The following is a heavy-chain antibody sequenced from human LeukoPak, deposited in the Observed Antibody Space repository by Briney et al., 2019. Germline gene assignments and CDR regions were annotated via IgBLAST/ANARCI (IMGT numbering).Heavy chain of an antibody. Sequence: GESLKISCKGSGYSFTSYWIGWVRQMPGKGLEWMGIIYPGDSDTRYSPSFQGQVTISADKSISTAYLQWSSLKASDTAMYYCARLFPQVTMVRGVTIAAFDYWGQGTLVTVSS. CDR3: ARLFPQVTMVRGVTIAAFDY. J-gene: IGHJ4*02. V-gene: IGHV5-51*01. CDR1: GYSFTSYW. D-gene: IGHD3-10*01. CDR2: IYPGDSDT.